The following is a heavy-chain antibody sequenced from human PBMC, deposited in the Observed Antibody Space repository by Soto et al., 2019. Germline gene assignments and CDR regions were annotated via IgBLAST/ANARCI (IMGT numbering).Heavy chain of an antibody. CDR1: GYSFTSYW. V-gene: IGHV5-10-1*01. CDR2: IDPSDSYT. CDR3: ARGISSSWFDVQYNWFDP. D-gene: IGHD6-13*01. J-gene: IGHJ5*02. Sequence: PGESLKISCKGSGYSFTSYWISWVRQMPGKGLEWMGRIDPSDSYTNYSPSFQGHVTISADKSISTAYLQWSSLKASDTAMYYCARGISSSWFDVQYNWFDPWGQGTLVTVSS.